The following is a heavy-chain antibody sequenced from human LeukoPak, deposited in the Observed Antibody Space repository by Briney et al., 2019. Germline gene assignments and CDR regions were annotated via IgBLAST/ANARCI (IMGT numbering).Heavy chain of an antibody. V-gene: IGHV1-69*04. CDR3: ASLSSHDYGDYFWFDP. CDR2: IIPILGIA. D-gene: IGHD4-17*01. Sequence: SVKVSCKASGGTFSSYAISWVRQAPGQGLEWMGRIIPILGIASYAQKFQGRVTITADKSTSTAYMELSSLRSEDTAVYYCASLSSHDYGDYFWFDPWGQGTLVTVSS. CDR1: GGTFSSYA. J-gene: IGHJ5*02.